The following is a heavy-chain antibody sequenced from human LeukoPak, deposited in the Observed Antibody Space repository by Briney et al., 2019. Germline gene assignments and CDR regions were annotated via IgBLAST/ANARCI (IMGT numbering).Heavy chain of an antibody. J-gene: IGHJ4*02. CDR2: IYYSGST. CDR1: GGSISSGGYY. CDR3: ARSSGDFWSGYYTGWGAWGLDY. V-gene: IGHV4-61*08. D-gene: IGHD3-3*01. Sequence: SETLSLTCTVSGGSISSGGYYWSWIRQHPGKGLEWIGYIYYSGSTNYNPSLKSRVTISVDTSKNQFSLKLSSVTAADTAVYYCARSSGDFWSGYYTGWGAWGLDYWGQGTLVTVSS.